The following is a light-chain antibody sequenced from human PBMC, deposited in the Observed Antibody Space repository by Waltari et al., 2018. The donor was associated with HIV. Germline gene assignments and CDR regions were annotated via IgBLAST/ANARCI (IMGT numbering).Light chain of an antibody. CDR3: QQYDSYST. V-gene: IGKV1-5*03. CDR1: QNITKW. J-gene: IGKJ1*01. Sequence: DIRMTQSPSTLSASPRDRVTITCRANQNITKWLAWYQQKPGKAPKLLIYKASILRSGVPSRFTGSGFGTEFTLTISSLQPDDFAVYYWQQYDSYSTFGQGTTVEI. CDR2: KAS.